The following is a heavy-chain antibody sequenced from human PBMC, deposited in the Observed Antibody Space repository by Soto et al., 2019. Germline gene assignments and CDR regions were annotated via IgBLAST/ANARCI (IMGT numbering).Heavy chain of an antibody. CDR1: GFTFSSYS. Sequence: GGCLSLSCAASGFTFSSYSMNWVRQAPGQGLEWVSSITISSSYIYYADSVKGRFTISRDNAKNSLYLQMNSLRAGDTAVYYCARGPLRNGYLVDCAQGSLVTV. CDR3: ARGPLRNGYLVD. D-gene: IGHD2-8*01. CDR2: ITISSSYI. J-gene: IGHJ4*02. V-gene: IGHV3-21*01.